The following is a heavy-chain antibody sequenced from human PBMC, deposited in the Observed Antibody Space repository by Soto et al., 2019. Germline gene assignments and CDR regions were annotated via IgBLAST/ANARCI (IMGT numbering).Heavy chain of an antibody. CDR3: ARMATYGTLNWFDP. CDR2: MNPNSANT. D-gene: IGHD1-1*01. V-gene: IGHV1-8*01. J-gene: IGHJ5*02. CDR1: GYAFGDYD. Sequence: QVQLVQSRAEVQRPGASVKVSCRASGYAFGDYDISWVRQAPGQGLEWMGWMNPNSANTGYAQKFQGRVSMTRDMSISTAYMELSRLRPEDTAIYYCARMATYGTLNWFDPWGQGALVTVSS.